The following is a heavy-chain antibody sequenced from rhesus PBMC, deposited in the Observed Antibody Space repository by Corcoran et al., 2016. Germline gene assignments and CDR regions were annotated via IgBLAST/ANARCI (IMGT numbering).Heavy chain of an antibody. Sequence: QVQLQASGPGLVQPSEPLSLTCAVSGGSVSSSNLWSWIRQPPGKGLEWIGYLSGRSGRTYYNPSLKSRGTISTDTSKNQFSLKLSSVTAADTAVYYCAREAYLGTPFDYWGQGVLVTVSS. CDR1: GGSVSSSNL. J-gene: IGHJ4*01. D-gene: IGHD1-44*01. CDR3: AREAYLGTPFDY. V-gene: IGHV4-65*01. CDR2: LSGRSGRT.